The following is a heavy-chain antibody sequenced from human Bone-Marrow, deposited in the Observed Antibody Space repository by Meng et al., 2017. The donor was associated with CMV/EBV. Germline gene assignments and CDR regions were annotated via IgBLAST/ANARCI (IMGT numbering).Heavy chain of an antibody. J-gene: IGHJ3*02. CDR3: ARATSMGYSYGFDAFDI. CDR2: INSDGSST. D-gene: IGHD5-18*01. Sequence: GESLKISCAASGFTFSSYWMHWVRQAPGKGLVWVSRINSDGSSTSYADSVKGRFTISRDNAKNSLYLQMNSLRAEDTAVYYCARATSMGYSYGFDAFDIWAQGTMVTVPS. V-gene: IGHV3-74*01. CDR1: GFTFSSYW.